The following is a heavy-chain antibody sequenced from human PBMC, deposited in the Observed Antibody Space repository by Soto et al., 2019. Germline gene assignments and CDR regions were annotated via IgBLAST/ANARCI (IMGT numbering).Heavy chain of an antibody. CDR3: ASIPTGYEDFDY. Sequence: SETLSLTCTVSGASVSSDSFYWSWIRQPPGKGLEWIGYIYYSGSPNYNPSLKSRLTISVDTSKHQFSLKLSSVTAVDTAVYYCASIPTGYEDFDYWGQGALVTVSS. CDR2: IYYSGSP. CDR1: GASVSSDSFY. V-gene: IGHV4-61*01. J-gene: IGHJ4*02. D-gene: IGHD2-21*01.